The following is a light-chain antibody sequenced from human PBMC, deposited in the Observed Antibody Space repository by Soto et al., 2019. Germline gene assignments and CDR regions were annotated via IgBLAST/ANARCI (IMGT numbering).Light chain of an antibody. CDR1: QSVLYSSNNKNY. CDR2: WAS. CDR3: QRHYAFPLT. J-gene: IGKJ3*01. Sequence: DIVMTQSPDSLAVSLGERATINCKSSQSVLYSSNNKNYLSWYQQKPGQPPKLLIYWASTRESGVPDRFSGSGSGTDFTLTISSLQAEDVAVYYCQRHYAFPLTFGPGTKVDVK. V-gene: IGKV4-1*01.